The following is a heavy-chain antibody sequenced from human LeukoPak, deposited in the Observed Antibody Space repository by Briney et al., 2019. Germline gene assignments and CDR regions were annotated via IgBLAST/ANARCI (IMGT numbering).Heavy chain of an antibody. D-gene: IGHD5-18*01. CDR3: AREVTSFDY. CDR2: INHSGST. CDR1: GGSFSGYY. V-gene: IGHV4-34*01. Sequence: PSETLSLTCAVYGGSFSGYYWSWNRQPPGKGLEWIGEINHSGSTNYNPSLKSRVTISVDTSKNQFSLKLSSVTAADTAVYYCAREVTSFDYWGQGTLVTVSS. J-gene: IGHJ4*02.